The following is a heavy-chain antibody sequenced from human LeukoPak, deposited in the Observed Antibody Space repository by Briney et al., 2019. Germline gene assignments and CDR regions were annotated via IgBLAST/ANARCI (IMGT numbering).Heavy chain of an antibody. D-gene: IGHD3-3*01. CDR1: GFTFSSYG. CDR3: ASKLRFLEWSMPFDY. J-gene: IGHJ4*02. Sequence: GGSLRLSCAASGFTFSSYGMHWVRQAPGKGLEWVAVISYDGSNKYYADSVKGRFTISRDNSKNTLYLQMNSLRAEDTAVYYCASKLRFLEWSMPFDYWSQGTLVTVSS. V-gene: IGHV3-30*03. CDR2: ISYDGSNK.